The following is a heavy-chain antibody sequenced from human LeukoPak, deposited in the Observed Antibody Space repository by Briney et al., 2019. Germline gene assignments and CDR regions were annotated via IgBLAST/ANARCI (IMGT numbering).Heavy chain of an antibody. J-gene: IGHJ5*02. V-gene: IGHV1-18*01. CDR3: AKQYSSGWYWFDP. Sequence: ASVNVSCKASGYTFTSYGISWVRQAPGQGLEWMGWISAYNGNTNYAQKLQGRVTITTDTSTSTAYMELRSLRSDDTAVYYCAKQYSSGWYWFDPWGQGTLVTVSS. D-gene: IGHD6-19*01. CDR1: GYTFTSYG. CDR2: ISAYNGNT.